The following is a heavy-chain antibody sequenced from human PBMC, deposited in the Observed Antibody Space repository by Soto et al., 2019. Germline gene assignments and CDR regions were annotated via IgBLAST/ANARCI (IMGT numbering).Heavy chain of an antibody. CDR2: FDPEDGET. V-gene: IGHV1-24*01. J-gene: IGHJ6*02. CDR1: GYTLTELS. CDR3: ATDEGIVGATGGMDV. Sequence: ASVKVSCKVSGYTLTELSMHWVRQAPGKGLEWMGGFDPEDGETIYAQKFQGGVTMTEDTSTDTAYMELSSLRSEDTAVYYCATDEGIVGATGGMDVWGQGTTVTVSS. D-gene: IGHD1-26*01.